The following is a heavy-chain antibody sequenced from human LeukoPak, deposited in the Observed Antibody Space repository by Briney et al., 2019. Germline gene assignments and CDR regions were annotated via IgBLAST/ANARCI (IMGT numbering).Heavy chain of an antibody. D-gene: IGHD2-15*01. J-gene: IGHJ4*02. CDR2: ISSSGSYR. CDR3: AKCSGGSYYHSDDY. V-gene: IGHV3-21*01. Sequence: GGSLRLSCAGAGFTFTTYSMNWVHQAPGKGLEWVSSISSSGSYRYYADSVKGRFTISRDNAKKSLYLQMNSLRAEDTAVYYCAKCSGGSYYHSDDYWGQGTLVTVSS. CDR1: GFTFTTYS.